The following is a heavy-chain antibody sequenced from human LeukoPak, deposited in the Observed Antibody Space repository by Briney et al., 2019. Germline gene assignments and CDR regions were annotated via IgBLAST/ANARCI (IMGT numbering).Heavy chain of an antibody. CDR3: SRAMYSSSWVGGY. Sequence: GGSLRLSCAASGFTFSSYGMPWVRQAPGKALEWVAVIWYDGNNKYYADSVKGRFTISRDNSKNTLYLQMNSLRAEDTAVYYCSRAMYSSSWVGGYWGQGTLVTVSS. J-gene: IGHJ4*02. CDR1: GFTFSSYG. CDR2: IWYDGNNK. D-gene: IGHD6-13*01. V-gene: IGHV3-33*01.